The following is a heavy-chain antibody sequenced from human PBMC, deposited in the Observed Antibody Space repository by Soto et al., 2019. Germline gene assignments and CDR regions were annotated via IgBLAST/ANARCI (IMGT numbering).Heavy chain of an antibody. D-gene: IGHD2-21*02. Sequence: SDTLSLTCTVSGDSISRSVYYWVLIRQPPGKGLEWIASIYYTGATYYNPSLKSRVTISVDTSKNQFSLRLSSVTAADTAVYYCARPDSENTAYLTWGQGTLLTVSS. CDR3: ARPDSENTAYLT. CDR2: IYYTGAT. CDR1: GDSISRSVYY. V-gene: IGHV4-39*01. J-gene: IGHJ5*02.